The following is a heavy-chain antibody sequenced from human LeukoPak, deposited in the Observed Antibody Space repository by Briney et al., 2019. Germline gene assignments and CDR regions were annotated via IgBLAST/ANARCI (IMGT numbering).Heavy chain of an antibody. CDR1: GFTFSDYY. Sequence: PGGSLRLSCAASGFTFSDYYMSWIRQAPGKGLEWVSYISSSGSAIYYADSVKGRFTISRDNAKNSLYLQINSLRAEDTAVYYCARRAANWRNYYFDYWGQGTLVTVSS. CDR3: ARRAANWRNYYFDY. J-gene: IGHJ4*02. D-gene: IGHD1-1*01. V-gene: IGHV3-11*01. CDR2: ISSSGSAI.